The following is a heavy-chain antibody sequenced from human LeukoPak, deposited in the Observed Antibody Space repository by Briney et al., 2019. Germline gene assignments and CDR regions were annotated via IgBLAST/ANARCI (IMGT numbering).Heavy chain of an antibody. J-gene: IGHJ4*02. D-gene: IGHD6-13*01. CDR3: ASRAGGGSSWYEYYFDY. CDR1: GGSINFYY. Sequence: SETLSLTCTVSGGSINFYYWSWIRQPPGKGLEWIGSIYHSGSTYYNPSLKSRVTISVDTSKNQFSLKLSSVTAADTAVYYCASRAGGGSSWYEYYFDYWGQGTLVTVSS. V-gene: IGHV4-38-2*02. CDR2: IYHSGST.